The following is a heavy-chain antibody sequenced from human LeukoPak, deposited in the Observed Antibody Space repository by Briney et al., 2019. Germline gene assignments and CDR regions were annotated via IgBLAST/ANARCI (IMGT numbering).Heavy chain of an antibody. CDR3: ARETGYSSSWYGGA. CDR2: INPNSGGT. D-gene: IGHD6-13*01. CDR1: GYTFTGYY. J-gene: IGHJ5*02. Sequence: ASVKVSCKASGYTFTGYYMHWVRQAPGQGLDWMGRINPNSGGTNYAQKFQGRVTMTRDTSISTAYMELSRLRSDDTAVYYCARETGYSSSWYGGAWGQGTLVTVSS. V-gene: IGHV1-2*06.